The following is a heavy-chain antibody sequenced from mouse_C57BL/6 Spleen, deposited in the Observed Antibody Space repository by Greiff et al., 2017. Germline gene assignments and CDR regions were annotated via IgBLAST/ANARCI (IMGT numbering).Heavy chain of an antibody. V-gene: IGHV1-80*01. Sequence: QVQLQQSGAELVKPGASVKISCKASGYAFSSYWMNWVKQRPGKGLEWIGQIYPGDGDTNYNGKFKGKATLTADKSSSTAYMQLSSLTSEDSAVYFCERSAEGYYEAWFAYWGQGTLVTVSA. J-gene: IGHJ3*01. CDR3: ERSAEGYYEAWFAY. CDR2: IYPGDGDT. D-gene: IGHD2-3*01. CDR1: GYAFSSYW.